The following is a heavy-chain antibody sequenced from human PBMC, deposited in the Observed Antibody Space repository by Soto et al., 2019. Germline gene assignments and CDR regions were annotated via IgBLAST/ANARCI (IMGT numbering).Heavy chain of an antibody. J-gene: IGHJ6*02. CDR3: AREENYDFWSGYPDYYYGMDV. D-gene: IGHD3-3*01. V-gene: IGHV1-46*01. CDR1: GYTFTSYY. CDR2: INPSGGST. Sequence: ASVKVSCKASGYTFTSYYMHWVRQAPGQGLEWMGIINPSGGSTSYAQKFRGRVTMTRDTSTSTVYMELSSLRSEDTAVYYCAREENYDFWSGYPDYYYGMDVWGQGTTVTASS.